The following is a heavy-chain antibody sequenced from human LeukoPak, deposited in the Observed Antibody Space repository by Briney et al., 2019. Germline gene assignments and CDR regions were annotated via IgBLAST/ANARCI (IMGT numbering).Heavy chain of an antibody. CDR3: ARGSSGWYFDY. J-gene: IGHJ4*02. CDR2: ISYDGSNK. V-gene: IGHV3-30*04. Sequence: GGSLRLSCAASGFTFSSYAMHWVCQAPGKGLEWVAVISYDGSNKYYADSVKGRFTISRDNSKNTLYLQMNSLRAEDTAVYYCARGSSGWYFDYWGQGTLVTVSS. CDR1: GFTFSSYA. D-gene: IGHD6-19*01.